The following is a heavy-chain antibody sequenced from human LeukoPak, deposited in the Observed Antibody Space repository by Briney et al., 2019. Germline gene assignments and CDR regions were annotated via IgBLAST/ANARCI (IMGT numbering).Heavy chain of an antibody. D-gene: IGHD6-13*01. V-gene: IGHV3-30-3*01. CDR3: ARSTGGAAAGPDY. CDR2: ISYDGSNK. J-gene: IGHJ4*02. Sequence: GRSLRLSCAASGFTFSSYAMHWVRQAPGKGLEWVAVISYDGSNKYYADSVMGRFTISRDNSKNTLYLQMNSPRAEHTAVYYCARSTGGAAAGPDYWGQGTLVTVTS. CDR1: GFTFSSYA.